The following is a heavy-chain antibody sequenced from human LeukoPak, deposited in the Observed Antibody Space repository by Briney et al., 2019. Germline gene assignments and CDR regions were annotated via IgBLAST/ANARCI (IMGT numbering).Heavy chain of an antibody. D-gene: IGHD4-11*01. CDR3: ARHNYPNAFDI. V-gene: IGHV3-23*01. CDR1: GFTFSSYS. CDR2: FGAGDGRT. Sequence: GGSLRLSCAASGFTFSSYSMNWVRQAPGKGLEWVSAFGAGDGRTYYADSVKGRFTISIDNSKNTLFLQMNSLRAEDTAVYYCARHNYPNAFDIWGQGTMVTVSS. J-gene: IGHJ3*02.